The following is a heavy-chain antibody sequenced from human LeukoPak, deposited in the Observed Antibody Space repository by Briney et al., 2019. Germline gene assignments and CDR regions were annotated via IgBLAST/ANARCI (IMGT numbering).Heavy chain of an antibody. Sequence: GSLRLSCAASGFTFSSYGMHWVRQAPGKGLEWVAVIWYDGSNKYYADSVKGRFTISRDNSKNTLYLQMNSLRAEDTAVYYCARGMGGATNRWFEPWGQGTLVTVSS. CDR2: IWYDGSNK. J-gene: IGHJ5*02. D-gene: IGHD1-26*01. V-gene: IGHV3-33*01. CDR1: GFTFSSYG. CDR3: ARGMGGATNRWFEP.